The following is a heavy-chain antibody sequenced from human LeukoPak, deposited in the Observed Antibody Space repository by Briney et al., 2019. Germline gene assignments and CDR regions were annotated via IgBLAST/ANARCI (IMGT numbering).Heavy chain of an antibody. Sequence: PGGSLRLSCAASGFTVSSKYMSWVRQAPGKGLEWVSVIYSGGSTYYADSVKGRFTISRDNSKNTLYLQMNSLRAEDTAVYYCARGNGDYHYYYGMDVWGQGTTVTVSS. CDR2: IYSGGST. J-gene: IGHJ6*02. CDR1: GFTVSSKY. V-gene: IGHV3-66*01. D-gene: IGHD4-17*01. CDR3: ARGNGDYHYYYGMDV.